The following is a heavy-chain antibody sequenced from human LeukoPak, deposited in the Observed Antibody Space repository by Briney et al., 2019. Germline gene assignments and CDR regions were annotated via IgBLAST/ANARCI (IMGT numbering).Heavy chain of an antibody. J-gene: IGHJ6*02. CDR1: GYTFTGYY. D-gene: IGHD6-19*01. CDR2: INPNSGGT. CDR3: AETIAVAGSYYGMDV. V-gene: IGHV1-2*02. Sequence: GASVKVSCKASGYTFTGYYMHWVRQAPGQGLEWMGWINPNSGGTNYAQKFQGRVTMTRDTSISTAYMELSRLRSGDTAVYYCAETIAVAGSYYGMDVWGQGTTVTVSS.